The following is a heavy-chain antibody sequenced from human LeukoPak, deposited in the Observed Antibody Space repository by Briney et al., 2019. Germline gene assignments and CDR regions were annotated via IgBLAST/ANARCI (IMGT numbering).Heavy chain of an antibody. CDR1: GFTFSYYA. CDR3: ARSNVVVYRWDAFDI. Sequence: GGSLRLSCSASGFTFSYYAMHWVRQAPGKGLEYVSVISSNGGSTYYADSVKGRFTISRDNSKNTLYLQMSSLRSEDTAVYYCARSNVVVYRWDAFDIWGQGTMVTVSS. V-gene: IGHV3-64D*06. D-gene: IGHD2-2*01. CDR2: ISSNGGST. J-gene: IGHJ3*02.